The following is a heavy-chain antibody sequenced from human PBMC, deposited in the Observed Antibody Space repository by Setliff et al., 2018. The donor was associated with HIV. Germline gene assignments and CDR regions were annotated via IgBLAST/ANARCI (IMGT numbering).Heavy chain of an antibody. D-gene: IGHD3-3*01. CDR3: ARGPQYNLWGGYLGL. V-gene: IGHV3-74*01. J-gene: IGHJ4*02. Sequence: GESLKISCAASGLTFSNYWMHWVRQAPGKGLEWVSRIDSDGSDTNYADSVRGRFTIPRDNAKNTVYLQLTSLRAEDTAVYYCARGPQYNLWGGYLGLWGQGTLVTVSS. CDR1: GLTFSNYW. CDR2: IDSDGSDT.